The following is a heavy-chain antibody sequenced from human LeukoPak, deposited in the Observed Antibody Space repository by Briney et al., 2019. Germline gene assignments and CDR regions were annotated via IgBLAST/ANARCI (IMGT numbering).Heavy chain of an antibody. CDR1: GGSISSSNW. D-gene: IGHD6-13*01. CDR3: AREGAAAGTVDY. J-gene: IGHJ4*02. Sequence: SGTLSLTCAVSGGSISSSNWWSWVRQPPGKGLEWIGEIYHSGSTNYNPSLKSPVTISVDKSKNQFSLKLSSVTAADTAVYYCAREGAAAGTVDYWGQGTLVTVSS. CDR2: IYHSGST. V-gene: IGHV4-4*02.